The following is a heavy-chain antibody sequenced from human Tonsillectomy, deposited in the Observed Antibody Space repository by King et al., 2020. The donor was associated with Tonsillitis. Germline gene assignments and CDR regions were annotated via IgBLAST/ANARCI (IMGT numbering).Heavy chain of an antibody. CDR1: GFTFSSYG. V-gene: IGHV3-7*01. CDR3: ARGYTGLR. J-gene: IGHJ4*02. CDR2: IKQDGSEK. Sequence: VQLVQSGGGLVQPGGSLRLSCAASGFTFSSYGMNWVRQAPGKGLEWVANIKQDGSEKYYVDSVKGRFTISRDDAKNSLYLQMNSLRAEDTAVYYCARGYTGLRWGQGTLVTVSS. D-gene: IGHD1-1*01.